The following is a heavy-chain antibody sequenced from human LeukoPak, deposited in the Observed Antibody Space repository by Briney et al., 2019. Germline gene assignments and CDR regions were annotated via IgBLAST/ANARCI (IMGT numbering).Heavy chain of an antibody. J-gene: IGHJ6*02. Sequence: ASVKVSCKASGYTFTAYHIHWVRQAPGQGLEWMGYISDRGTPKSAQKFPDRVTVTRDTSITTAYMELNRLKSDDSAVYYCARVHMGDYGMDVWGQGTTVTVSS. CDR3: ARVHMGDYGMDV. CDR2: ISDRGTP. V-gene: IGHV1-2*02. CDR1: GYTFTAYH.